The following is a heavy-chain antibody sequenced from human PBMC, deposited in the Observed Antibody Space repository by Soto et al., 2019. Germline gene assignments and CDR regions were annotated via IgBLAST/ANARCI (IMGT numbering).Heavy chain of an antibody. CDR2: INHSGST. CDR3: ARVPARYDFWSGTTSYGMDV. CDR1: GGSFSGYY. V-gene: IGHV4-34*01. Sequence: SETLSLTCAVYGGSFSGYYWSWIRQPPGKGLEWIGEINHSGSTNYNPSLKSRVTISVDTSKNQFSLKLSSVTAADTAVYYCARVPARYDFWSGTTSYGMDVWGQGTTVTVS. J-gene: IGHJ6*02. D-gene: IGHD3-3*01.